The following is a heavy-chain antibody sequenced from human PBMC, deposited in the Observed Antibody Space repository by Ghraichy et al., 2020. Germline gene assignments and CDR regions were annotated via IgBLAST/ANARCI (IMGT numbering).Heavy chain of an antibody. CDR3: ARVALTTLRSNWFDP. D-gene: IGHD4-17*01. CDR2: IYYSGST. CDR1: GGSFSSCSYY. J-gene: IGHJ5*02. Sequence: SETLSLTCTVSGGSFSSCSYYWSWIRQPPGKGLEWIGYIYYSGSTNYNPSLKSRVTISVDTSKNQFSLKLSSVTAADTAVYYCARVALTTLRSNWFDPWGQGTLVTVSS. V-gene: IGHV4-61*01.